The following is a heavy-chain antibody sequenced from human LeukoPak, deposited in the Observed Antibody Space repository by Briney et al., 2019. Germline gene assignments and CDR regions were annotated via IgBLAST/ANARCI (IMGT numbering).Heavy chain of an antibody. CDR2: IIPIFGTA. CDR3: ARVPNYYYYYYMDV. J-gene: IGHJ6*03. D-gene: IGHD2-2*01. Sequence: ASVKVSCKASGGTFSSYAISWVRQAPGQGLEWMGGIIPIFGTANYAQKFQGGVTITADESTSTAYMELSSLRSEDTAVYYCARVPNYYYYYYMDVWGKGTTVTVSS. V-gene: IGHV1-69*01. CDR1: GGTFSSYA.